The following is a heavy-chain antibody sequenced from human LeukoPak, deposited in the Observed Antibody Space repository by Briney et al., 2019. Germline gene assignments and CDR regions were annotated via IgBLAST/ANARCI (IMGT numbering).Heavy chain of an antibody. V-gene: IGHV1-2*02. Sequence: GASVKVSCKASGYTFTGYYMHWVRQAPGQGLEWMGWINPNSGGTNYAQKFQGRVTMTRDTSISTAYMELSRLRSDDTAVYYCVNMRYCSGGSCYPGGDYWGQGTLVTVSS. D-gene: IGHD2-15*01. CDR2: INPNSGGT. J-gene: IGHJ4*02. CDR3: VNMRYCSGGSCYPGGDY. CDR1: GYTFTGYY.